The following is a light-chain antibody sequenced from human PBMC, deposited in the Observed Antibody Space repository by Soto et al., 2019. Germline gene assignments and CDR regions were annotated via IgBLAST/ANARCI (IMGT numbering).Light chain of an antibody. V-gene: IGKV3-20*01. Sequence: EIVLTQSPGTLSLSPGERATLSCRASQRVSSSYLAWYQQKPGQAPRLLIYGASSRATGIPDRFSGSGSGTDFTLTISRLEPEDFEVYYCQQYGSSPRTFGQGTKVDIX. CDR1: QRVSSSY. CDR3: QQYGSSPRT. CDR2: GAS. J-gene: IGKJ1*01.